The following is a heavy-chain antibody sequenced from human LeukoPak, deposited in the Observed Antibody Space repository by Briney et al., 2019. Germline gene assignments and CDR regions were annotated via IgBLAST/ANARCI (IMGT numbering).Heavy chain of an antibody. Sequence: GASVKVSCKASGYTFTSYGISWVRQAPGQGLEWMGWISAYNGNTNYAQKLQGRVTMTTDTSTSTAYMELRSLRSGDTAVYYRARSSYYDFISMDVWGQGTTVTVSS. J-gene: IGHJ6*02. V-gene: IGHV1-18*01. CDR1: GYTFTSYG. CDR2: ISAYNGNT. D-gene: IGHD3-3*01. CDR3: ARSSYYDFISMDV.